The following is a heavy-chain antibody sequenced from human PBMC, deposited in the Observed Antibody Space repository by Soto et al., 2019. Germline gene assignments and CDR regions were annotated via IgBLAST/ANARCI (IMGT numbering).Heavy chain of an antibody. V-gene: IGHV3-21*01. J-gene: IGHJ6*02. Sequence: GGSLRLSCISSGFTFRTYTMNWVRQAPGKGLEWVSGIRGFSPYTFYAESVKGRFTISRDNAKNSLYLQMNSLRAEDTAVYYCARDRGYHENAYYYNEMEVWGQETTVTAP. D-gene: IGHD5-18*01. CDR3: ARDRGYHENAYYYNEMEV. CDR2: IRGFSPYT. CDR1: GFTFRTYT.